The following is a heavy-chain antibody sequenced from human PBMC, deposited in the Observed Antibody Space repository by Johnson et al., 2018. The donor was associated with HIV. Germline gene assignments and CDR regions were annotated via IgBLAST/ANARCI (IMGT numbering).Heavy chain of an antibody. CDR3: AKEYCSGGSCYLDPSGYAVDI. D-gene: IGHD2-15*01. J-gene: IGHJ3*02. CDR1: GFTLSNYV. Sequence: QMLLVESGGGVVQPGRSLRLSCAASGFTLSNYVMHWVRQAPGKGLEWVAVIWHDGSNKYYADSVKGRFTISRDNSKNTLYLQMNSLRAEETAVYYCAKEYCSGGSCYLDPSGYAVDIWGQGTMVTVSS. V-gene: IGHV3-33*06. CDR2: IWHDGSNK.